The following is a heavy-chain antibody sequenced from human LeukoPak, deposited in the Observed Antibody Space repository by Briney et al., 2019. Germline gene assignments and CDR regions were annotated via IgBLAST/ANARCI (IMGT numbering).Heavy chain of an antibody. CDR2: IYSSGIT. Sequence: SETLSLTCTVSGGSISSYYWSWIRQPPGKGLEWIGYIYSSGITNYNPSLKSRVTISVDTSKNQFSLKLSSVTAADTAMYYCARCNSGWSPDYWGQGTLVTVSS. CDR3: ARCNSGWSPDY. V-gene: IGHV4-59*08. CDR1: GGSISSYY. J-gene: IGHJ4*02. D-gene: IGHD6-19*01.